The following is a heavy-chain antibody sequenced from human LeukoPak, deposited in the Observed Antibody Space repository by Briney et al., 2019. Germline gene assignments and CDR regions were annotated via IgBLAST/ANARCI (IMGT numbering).Heavy chain of an antibody. CDR3: AREYPNDAFDI. D-gene: IGHD2-2*01. CDR1: AVSISRHF. J-gene: IGHJ3*02. CDR2: IYYSGST. Sequence: SETLSLTFNFSAVSISRHFWSWIRQTPKKGLEWIGYIYYSGSTNYKSSLKSRVTISVDTSKNQFSLKLSSVTAADPAVYYCAREYPNDAFDIWGEGTMVTVSS. V-gene: IGHV4-59*11.